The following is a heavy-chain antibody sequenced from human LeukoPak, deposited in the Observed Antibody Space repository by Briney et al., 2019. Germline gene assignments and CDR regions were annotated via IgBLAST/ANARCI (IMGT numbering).Heavy chain of an antibody. CDR1: GGSFNRSGYY. J-gene: IGHJ5*02. D-gene: IGHD4-23*01. Sequence: SETLSLTCTVSGGSFNRSGYYWGWIRQPPGKGLEWIGNIYYSGSTYYNPSLKSRVTISVDTSKNQFSLKLSSVTAADTAVYYCARCLPYGGNLNWFDPWGQGTLVTVSS. CDR3: ARCLPYGGNLNWFDP. CDR2: IYYSGST. V-gene: IGHV4-39*01.